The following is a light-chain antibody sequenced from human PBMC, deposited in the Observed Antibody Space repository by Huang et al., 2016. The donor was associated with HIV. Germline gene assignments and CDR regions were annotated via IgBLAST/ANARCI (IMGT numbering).Light chain of an antibody. CDR1: QNVLTY. J-gene: IGKJ1*01. CDR2: DAS. V-gene: IGKV3-11*01. Sequence: DIVLTQSPATLSLSPGERATLSCRASQNVLTYLAWYQQKPGQAPRLLISDASNRAAAIPPRFTGSGSGTDFTLTISSLEPEDFAVYYCQQRRTFGQGTTVEIK. CDR3: QQRRT.